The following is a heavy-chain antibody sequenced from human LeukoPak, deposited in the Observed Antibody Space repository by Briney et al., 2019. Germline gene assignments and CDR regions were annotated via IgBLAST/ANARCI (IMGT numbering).Heavy chain of an antibody. J-gene: IGHJ4*02. CDR2: IIPIFGTA. Sequence: SVKVSCKASGGTFSSYAISWVRQAPGQGLEWMGGIIPIFGTANYAQKFQGRVAITADESTSTAYMELSRLRSDDTAVYYCARDEMYSSSWYEYWGQGTLVTVSS. V-gene: IGHV1-69*13. D-gene: IGHD6-13*01. CDR1: GGTFSSYA. CDR3: ARDEMYSSSWYEY.